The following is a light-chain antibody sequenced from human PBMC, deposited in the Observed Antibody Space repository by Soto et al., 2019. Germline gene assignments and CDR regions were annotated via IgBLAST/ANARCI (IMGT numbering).Light chain of an antibody. CDR2: GAY. Sequence: LMTQSPATLSLSPGESATLSCRASQSVSSNLAWYQQKPCQAPRLLIYGAYSRATGIPDRFSGSGSGTDFTLTISSLQSEDLAVYYCQQYNKWPPITCGQGTRLEIK. CDR1: QSVSSN. J-gene: IGKJ5*01. CDR3: QQYNKWPPIT. V-gene: IGKV3D-15*01.